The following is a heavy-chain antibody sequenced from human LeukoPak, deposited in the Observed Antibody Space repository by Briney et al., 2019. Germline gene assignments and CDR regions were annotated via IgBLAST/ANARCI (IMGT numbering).Heavy chain of an antibody. Sequence: PGRSLRLSCAASEFTFSSYGMHWVRQAPGKGLEWVAVISYDGSNKYYADSVKGRFTISRDNSKNTLYLQMNSLRAEDTAVYYCAKAGAPYDYVWGSYRYTGLEYYFDYWGQGTLVTVSS. CDR3: AKAGAPYDYVWGSYRYTGLEYYFDY. J-gene: IGHJ4*02. CDR2: ISYDGSNK. V-gene: IGHV3-30*18. CDR1: EFTFSSYG. D-gene: IGHD3-16*02.